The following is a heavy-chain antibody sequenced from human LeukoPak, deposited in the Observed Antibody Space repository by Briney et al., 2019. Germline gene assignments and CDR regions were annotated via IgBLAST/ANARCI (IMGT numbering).Heavy chain of an antibody. CDR3: ARALNGFDI. J-gene: IGHJ3*02. Sequence: GGSLRLSCAASGFTLSNNGMHWVRQAPGKGLEWAAFIRNDGSTKYYADSVKGRFTISRDNSRNTLYLQMNSLRAEDTAVYYCARALNGFDIWGPGTLVTVSS. V-gene: IGHV3-30*02. CDR1: GFTLSNNG. CDR2: IRNDGSTK.